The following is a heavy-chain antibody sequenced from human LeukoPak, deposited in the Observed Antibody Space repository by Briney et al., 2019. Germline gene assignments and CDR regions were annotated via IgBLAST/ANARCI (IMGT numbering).Heavy chain of an antibody. Sequence: SETLSLTCPVSGGSISSSSYYWGWLRQPPWKGLEWIGSIYYRGSTYYNPSLKSRVTISVDTSKNQFSLKLSSVTVADTAVYYCARNYGSGSYYGYYMDVWGKGTTVTISS. CDR2: IYYRGST. CDR3: ARNYGSGSYYGYYMDV. V-gene: IGHV4-39*01. D-gene: IGHD3-10*01. J-gene: IGHJ6*03. CDR1: GGSISSSSYY.